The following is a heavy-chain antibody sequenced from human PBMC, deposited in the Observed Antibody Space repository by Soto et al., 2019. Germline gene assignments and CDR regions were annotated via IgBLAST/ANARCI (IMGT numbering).Heavy chain of an antibody. D-gene: IGHD3-3*01. Sequence: QVHLVQSGAEVKKPGSSVKVSCKASGGSFSTYAINWLRQAPGQGLEWMGGIIPLFGTENDAQNFQDRFTFTADKSKTTDYMEVRSLTSEDTAVYYGATGLWSGPIAHYFDYWGQGTLVTVSS. J-gene: IGHJ4*01. CDR2: IIPLFGTE. V-gene: IGHV1-69*06. CDR1: GGSFSTYA. CDR3: ATGLWSGPIAHYFDY.